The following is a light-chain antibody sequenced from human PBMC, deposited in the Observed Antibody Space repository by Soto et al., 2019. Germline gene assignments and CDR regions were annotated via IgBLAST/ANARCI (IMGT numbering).Light chain of an antibody. Sequence: DIQMTQSPSTLSASVGDRVTITCRASQSISSWLAWYQQKPGKAPNLLIYKASSLEGGVPSRFSGSGSGTEFTLTISSLQPDDFATYYYQQYNSYSWTFGQGTKVEIK. CDR1: QSISSW. J-gene: IGKJ1*01. V-gene: IGKV1-5*03. CDR2: KAS. CDR3: QQYNSYSWT.